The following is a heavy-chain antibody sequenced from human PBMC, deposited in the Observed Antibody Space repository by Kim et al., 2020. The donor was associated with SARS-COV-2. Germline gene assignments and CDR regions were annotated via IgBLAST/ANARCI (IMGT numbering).Heavy chain of an antibody. J-gene: IGHJ4*02. V-gene: IGHV4-59*08. CDR3: SRNAHFGDYFYY. Sequence: SETLSLTCTVSGGSISGSYWSWIRQTPGKGLEWIGCIYHSGNTKYNPSLKSRITISVDTSKNQFSLKLSSVTAADAAVFYCSRNAHFGDYFYYWGQGTLV. D-gene: IGHD4-17*01. CDR2: IYHSGNT. CDR1: GGSISGSY.